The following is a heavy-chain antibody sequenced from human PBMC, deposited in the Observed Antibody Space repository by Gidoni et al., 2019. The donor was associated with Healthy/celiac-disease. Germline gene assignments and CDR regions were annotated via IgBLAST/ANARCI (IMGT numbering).Heavy chain of an antibody. CDR1: GFPFSSYG. J-gene: IGHJ4*02. Sequence: QVQLVESGGGVVQPGRSLRLSCAASGFPFSSYGMHWVRQAPGKGLEWVAVISYDGSNKYYADSVKGRFTISRDNSKNTLYLQMNSLRAEDTAVYYCAKGNSPPLRLGELFGYWGQGTLVTVSS. CDR2: ISYDGSNK. CDR3: AKGNSPPLRLGELFGY. D-gene: IGHD3-16*01. V-gene: IGHV3-30*18.